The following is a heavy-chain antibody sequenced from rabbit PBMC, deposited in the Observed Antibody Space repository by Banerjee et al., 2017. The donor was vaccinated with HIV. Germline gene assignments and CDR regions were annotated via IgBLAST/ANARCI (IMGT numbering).Heavy chain of an antibody. Sequence: EESGGDLVKPEGSLTLTCTASGFSFSSSYWICWVRQAPGKGLEWIACIYAGSSGSTYYASWAKGRFTISKTSSTTVTLQMTSLTVADTATYFCARDDHGSGWYFNLWGQGTLVTVS. CDR2: IYAGSSGST. CDR3: ARDDHGSGWYFNL. D-gene: IGHD1-1*01. J-gene: IGHJ4*01. CDR1: GFSFSSSYW. V-gene: IGHV1S45*01.